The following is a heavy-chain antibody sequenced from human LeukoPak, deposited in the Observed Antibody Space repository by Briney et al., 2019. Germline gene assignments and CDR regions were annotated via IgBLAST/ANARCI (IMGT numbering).Heavy chain of an antibody. V-gene: IGHV1-69*13. CDR2: IIPIFGTA. CDR1: GGTFSSYA. J-gene: IGHJ4*02. D-gene: IGHD2-2*01. Sequence: ASVKASCKASGGTFSSYAISWVRQAPGQGLEWMGGIIPIFGTANYAQKFQGRVTITADESTSTAYMELSSLRSEDTAVYYCARGYCSSTSCYPFDYWGQGTLVTVSS. CDR3: ARGYCSSTSCYPFDY.